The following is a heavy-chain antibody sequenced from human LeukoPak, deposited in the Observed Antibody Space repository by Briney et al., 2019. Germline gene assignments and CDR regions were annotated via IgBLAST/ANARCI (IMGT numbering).Heavy chain of an antibody. CDR2: VYYSGST. J-gene: IGHJ4*02. D-gene: IGHD3-10*01. Sequence: SETLSLTCTVSGGSITNYYWSWIRQPPGKGLEWIGYVYYSGSTNYNPSLKSRVTRSVDTSKNQFSLKLSSVTAADTAVYYCAATMVRGVHTHFDYWGQGTLVTVSS. CDR1: GGSITNYY. CDR3: AATMVRGVHTHFDY. V-gene: IGHV4-59*08.